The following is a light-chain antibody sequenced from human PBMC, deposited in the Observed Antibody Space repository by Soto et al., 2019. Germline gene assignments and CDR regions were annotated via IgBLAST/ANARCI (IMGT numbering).Light chain of an antibody. CDR1: SSDVGRYNY. V-gene: IGLV2-8*01. Sequence: QSVLTQPPSASGSPGQSVTISCTGTSSDVGRYNYVSWYQQHPGKAPKLIISEVSLRPSGVPERFSGSKSGNTASLTVSGLQAEDEADYYCGSYADSNNYVFGTGTKLTVL. J-gene: IGLJ1*01. CDR3: GSYADSNNYV. CDR2: EVS.